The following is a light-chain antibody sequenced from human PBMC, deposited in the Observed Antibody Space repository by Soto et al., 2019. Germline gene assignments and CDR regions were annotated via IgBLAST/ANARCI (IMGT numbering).Light chain of an antibody. V-gene: IGKV3-11*01. CDR3: QQRSNWPHT. CDR1: QSVSSY. Sequence: EIVLTQSPATLSLSPGERATLSCRASQSVSSYLAWYQHKPGQPPRLLIYDASNKATGIPARFSGSGSGTDFTLTISSLEPEDFAVYYCQQRSNWPHTFGPGTKLEIK. CDR2: DAS. J-gene: IGKJ2*01.